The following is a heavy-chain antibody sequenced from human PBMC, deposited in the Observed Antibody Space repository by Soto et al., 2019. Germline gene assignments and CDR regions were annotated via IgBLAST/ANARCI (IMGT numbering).Heavy chain of an antibody. Sequence: EVQLVESGGGLIQPRGSLRLSCAASGFTVSSNYMSWVRQAPGKGLEWVSVIYSGGSAYYADSVKGRFTISRDNSKNTLYLQMNSLRAEDTAVYYCARVAIRLVDAFDIWGQGTMVTVSS. CDR3: ARVAIRLVDAFDI. V-gene: IGHV3-53*01. D-gene: IGHD2-21*01. CDR2: IYSGGSA. J-gene: IGHJ3*02. CDR1: GFTVSSNY.